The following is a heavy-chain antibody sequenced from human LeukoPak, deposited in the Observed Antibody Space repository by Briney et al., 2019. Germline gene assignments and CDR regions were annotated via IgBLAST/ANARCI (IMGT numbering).Heavy chain of an antibody. D-gene: IGHD1-26*01. CDR3: AKDFRVGARSFDY. Sequence: PGGSLRLSCEASAFSFSTYGMHWVRQAPGKVLEWVAFIQYDGSYNMYADSVKGRFTISRDNSNNMLYLQMNSLRTEDTAVYFCAKDFRVGARSFDYWGQGTLVTVSS. V-gene: IGHV3-30*02. CDR2: IQYDGSYN. CDR1: AFSFSTYG. J-gene: IGHJ4*02.